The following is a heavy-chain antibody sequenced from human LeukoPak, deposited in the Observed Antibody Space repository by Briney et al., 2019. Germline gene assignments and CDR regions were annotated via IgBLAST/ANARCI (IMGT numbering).Heavy chain of an antibody. Sequence: GGSLRLSCAASGFTFDDYAMHWVRQAPGKGLEWVSLISGEGGSTYNADSVKGRFTISRDNSKISLYLQMNSLRTEDTALYYCAKDRDGGYYDSSGYPDYWGQGTLVTVSS. D-gene: IGHD3-22*01. CDR2: ISGEGGST. CDR1: GFTFDDYA. CDR3: AKDRDGGYYDSSGYPDY. J-gene: IGHJ4*02. V-gene: IGHV3-43*02.